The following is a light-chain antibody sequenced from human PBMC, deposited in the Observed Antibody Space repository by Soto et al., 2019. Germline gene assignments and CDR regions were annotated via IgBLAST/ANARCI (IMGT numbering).Light chain of an antibody. CDR2: GAS. J-gene: IGKJ5*01. Sequence: VVMQARGSLSYTQRGRATLSCRASQSVSRRLAWYQQRPGQSPRLLISGASMRASGVPVRFIGSGSGTDFTLTITRLEPEDFAVYYCQQYGGSPITFGLGTRLEIK. CDR1: QSVSRR. V-gene: IGKV3-20*01. CDR3: QQYGGSPIT.